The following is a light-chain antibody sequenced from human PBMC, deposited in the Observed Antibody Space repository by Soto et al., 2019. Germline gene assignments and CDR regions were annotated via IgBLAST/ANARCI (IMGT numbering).Light chain of an antibody. CDR2: EVY. J-gene: IGLJ2*01. CDR1: SSDVGGYNY. CDR3: SSFTSTTHIL. V-gene: IGLV2-14*01. Sequence: QSVLTQPASVSGSPGQSITISCTGTSSDVGGYNYVSWYQRHPGRAPKLMIYEVYYRPSWVSNRFSGSKSGYTAFLTISGLQAEDEADYICSSFTSTTHILFGGGTKVTVL.